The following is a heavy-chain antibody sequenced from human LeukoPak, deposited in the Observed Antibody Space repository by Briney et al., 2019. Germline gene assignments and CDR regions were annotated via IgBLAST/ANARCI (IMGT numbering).Heavy chain of an antibody. Sequence: GGSLRLSCAASGLTFSSYWMHWVRQGPGKGLAWVSRINSDGSTTSYADSVKGRFTISRDNAKNTLSLQMNSLRAEDTAVYYCATGRSGYGYWGQGTLVTVSS. CDR2: INSDGSTT. CDR1: GLTFSSYW. V-gene: IGHV3-74*01. J-gene: IGHJ4*02. D-gene: IGHD3-3*01. CDR3: ATGRSGYGY.